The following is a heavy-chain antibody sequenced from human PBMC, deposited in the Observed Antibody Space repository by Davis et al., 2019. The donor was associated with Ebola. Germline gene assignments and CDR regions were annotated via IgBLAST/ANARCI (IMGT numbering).Heavy chain of an antibody. V-gene: IGHV1-69*13. J-gene: IGHJ4*02. D-gene: IGHD6-19*01. CDR2: IIPIFGTA. CDR3: ARVPLLGSGWDYYFDY. Sequence: AASVKVSCKASGGTFSSNAISWVRQAPGQGFEWMGGIIPIFGTANYAQKFQGRVTITADESTSTAYMELSSLRSEDSAVFYCARVPLLGSGWDYYFDYWGQGTLVTVSS. CDR1: GGTFSSNA.